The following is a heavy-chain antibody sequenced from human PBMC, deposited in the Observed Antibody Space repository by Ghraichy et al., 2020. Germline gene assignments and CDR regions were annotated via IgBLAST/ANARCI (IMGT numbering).Heavy chain of an antibody. CDR3: ARMTYYYDSSGKFDYFDY. V-gene: IGHV1-18*01. J-gene: IGHJ4*02. CDR1: GYTFTSYG. D-gene: IGHD3-22*01. Sequence: ASVKVSCKASGYTFTSYGISWVRQAPGQGLKWMGWISAYNGNTNYAQKLQGRVTMTTDTSTSTAYMELRSLRSDDTAVYYCARMTYYYDSSGKFDYFDYWGQGTLVTVSS. CDR2: ISAYNGNT.